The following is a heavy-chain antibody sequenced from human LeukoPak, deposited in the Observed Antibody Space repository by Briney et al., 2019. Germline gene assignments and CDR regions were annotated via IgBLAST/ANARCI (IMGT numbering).Heavy chain of an antibody. D-gene: IGHD1-26*01. V-gene: IGHV3-30*18. CDR1: GFTFSSYG. J-gene: IGHJ6*02. CDR2: ISYDGSNK. CDR3: AKVLVGDYYYGMDV. Sequence: GGSLRLSCAASGFTFSSYGMHWVRQAPGKGLEWVAVISYDGSNKYYADSVKGRFTFSRDNSKNTLYLQINSLRAEDTAVYYCAKVLVGDYYYGMDVWGQGTTVTVSS.